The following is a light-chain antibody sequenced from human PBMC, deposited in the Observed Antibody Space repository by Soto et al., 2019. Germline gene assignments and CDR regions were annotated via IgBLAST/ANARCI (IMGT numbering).Light chain of an antibody. V-gene: IGKV3-15*01. CDR1: QSVRSN. CDR2: DAS. J-gene: IGKJ4*01. CDR3: QQYINWPPLT. Sequence: EIVLTQSQATLSVSPGERATLSCRASQSVRSNLACYQHKPCQAPRLPIFDASTRATNIPARFTGSGSGTELTLPISSLQSEDFAVYYCQQYINWPPLTFGGGTKVESK.